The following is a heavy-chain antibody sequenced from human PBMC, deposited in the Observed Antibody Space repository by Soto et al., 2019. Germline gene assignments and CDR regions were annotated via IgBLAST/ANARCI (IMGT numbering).Heavy chain of an antibody. Sequence: PGGSLRLSCAASGFTFSSYSMSWVRQAPGKGLEWVSAISGSGGSTYYADSVKGRFTISRDNSKNTLYLQMNSLRAEDTAVYYCAKDLGHTLYNWFDPWGQGTLVTVSS. V-gene: IGHV3-23*01. J-gene: IGHJ5*02. CDR2: ISGSGGST. CDR1: GFTFSSYS. CDR3: AKDLGHTLYNWFDP. D-gene: IGHD3-16*01.